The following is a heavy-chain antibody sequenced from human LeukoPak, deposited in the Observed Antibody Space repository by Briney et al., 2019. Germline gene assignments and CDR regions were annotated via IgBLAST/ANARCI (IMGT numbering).Heavy chain of an antibody. Sequence: GRSLRLSCAASGFTFSSYGMHWVRQAPGKGLEWVAVIWYDGSNKYYADSVKGRFTISRDNSKNTLYLQMNSLRAEDTAVYYCARDYGSSWSRGYFDYWGQGTLVTVSS. CDR3: ARDYGSSWSRGYFDY. J-gene: IGHJ4*02. V-gene: IGHV3-33*01. CDR1: GFTFSSYG. CDR2: IWYDGSNK. D-gene: IGHD6-13*01.